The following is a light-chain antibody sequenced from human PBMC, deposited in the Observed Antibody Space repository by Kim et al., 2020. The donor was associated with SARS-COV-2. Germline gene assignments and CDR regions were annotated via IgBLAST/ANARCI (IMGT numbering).Light chain of an antibody. CDR2: DAS. J-gene: IGKJ4*01. Sequence: LSPGESATLSCRASQSIGTSLAWYQQKPGQAPRLLIYDASNRADGIPARFSGGGSGTDFTLTISSLEPEDFAVYYCQKRNNWPVTFGGGTKVDIK. V-gene: IGKV3-11*01. CDR3: QKRNNWPVT. CDR1: QSIGTS.